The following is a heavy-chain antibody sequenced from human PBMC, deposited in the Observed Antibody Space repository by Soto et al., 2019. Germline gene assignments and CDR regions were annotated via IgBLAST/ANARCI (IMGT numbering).Heavy chain of an antibody. CDR3: ARGDIAVAGTPVGY. Sequence: GGSLRLSCAASGFTFSSYAMHWVRQAPGKGLEWVAVISYDGSNKYYADSVKGRFTISRDNSKNTLYLQMNSLRAEDTAVYYCARGDIAVAGTPVGYWGQGTLVTVSS. D-gene: IGHD6-19*01. V-gene: IGHV3-30-3*01. CDR2: ISYDGSNK. CDR1: GFTFSSYA. J-gene: IGHJ4*02.